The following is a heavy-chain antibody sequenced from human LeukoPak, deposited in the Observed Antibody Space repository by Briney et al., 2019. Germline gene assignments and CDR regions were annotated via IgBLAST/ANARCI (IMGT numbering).Heavy chain of an antibody. CDR3: ASGYYDSSGSFDI. Sequence: SETLSLTCTVSGGSISSYYWSWIRQPPGKGLEWIGYIYYSGSTNYNPSLKSRVTISVDTSKNQFSLKLSSVTAADTAVYYCASGYYDSSGSFDIWGQGTMVTVSS. V-gene: IGHV4-59*08. CDR1: GGSISSYY. CDR2: IYYSGST. D-gene: IGHD3-22*01. J-gene: IGHJ3*02.